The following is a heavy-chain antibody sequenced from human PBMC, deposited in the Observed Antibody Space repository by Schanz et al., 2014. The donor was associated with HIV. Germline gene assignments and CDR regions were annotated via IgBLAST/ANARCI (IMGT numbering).Heavy chain of an antibody. CDR3: ARGRFCSGGSCYHDY. J-gene: IGHJ4*02. V-gene: IGHV1-18*01. CDR1: GGTFISYA. CDR2: VSGYKGTT. D-gene: IGHD2-15*01. Sequence: QVQLVQSGAEVKKPGSSVRVSCKASGGTFISYAVSWVRQAPGQGLEWMGWVSGYKGTTNYAQNLQGRVTMTRNTSINTAYMELSSLRSEDTAVYYCARGRFCSGGSCYHDYWGQGTLVTVSS.